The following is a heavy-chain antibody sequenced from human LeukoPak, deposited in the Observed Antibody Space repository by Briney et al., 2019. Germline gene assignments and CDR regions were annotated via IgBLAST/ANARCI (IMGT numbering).Heavy chain of an antibody. CDR3: ARTGYDSSGGFDY. V-gene: IGHV1-69*06. Sequence: SVKVSCKASGGTFSSYAISWVRQAPGQGLEWMGGIIPIFGTANYAQKFQGRVTITADKSTSTAYMELSSLRSEDTAVYYCARTGYDSSGGFDYWGQGTLVTVSS. CDR1: GGTFSSYA. CDR2: IIPIFGTA. J-gene: IGHJ4*02. D-gene: IGHD3-22*01.